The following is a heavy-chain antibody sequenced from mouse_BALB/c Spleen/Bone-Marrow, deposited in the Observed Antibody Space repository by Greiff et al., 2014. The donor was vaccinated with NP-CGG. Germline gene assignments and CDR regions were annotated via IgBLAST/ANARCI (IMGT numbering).Heavy chain of an antibody. Sequence: EVMLVESGGGLVKPGGSLKLSCAASGFTFSDYYMYWVRQTPEKRLEWVATISDGSSYTYYPDSVKGRFTISRDIAKNNLYLQMSSLKSEDTAMYYCARDRGVQGYAMDYWGQGTSVTVSS. J-gene: IGHJ4*01. CDR2: ISDGSSYT. D-gene: IGHD2-14*01. V-gene: IGHV5-4*02. CDR3: ARDRGVQGYAMDY. CDR1: GFTFSDYY.